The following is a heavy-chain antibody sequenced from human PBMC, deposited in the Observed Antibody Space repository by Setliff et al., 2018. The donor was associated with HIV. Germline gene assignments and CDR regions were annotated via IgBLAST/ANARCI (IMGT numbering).Heavy chain of an antibody. CDR2: IYYSGST. D-gene: IGHD6-19*01. J-gene: IGHJ6*03. CDR3: ARGPPGYSSGWYYGSLGYMDV. V-gene: IGHV4-59*01. Sequence: SETLSLTCTVSGGYISSYYWSWIRQPPGKGLEWIGYIYYSGSTNYNPSLKSRVTISVDTSKNQFSLKLSSVTAADTAVYYCARGPPGYSSGWYYGSLGYMDVWGKGTTVTVSS. CDR1: GGYISSYY.